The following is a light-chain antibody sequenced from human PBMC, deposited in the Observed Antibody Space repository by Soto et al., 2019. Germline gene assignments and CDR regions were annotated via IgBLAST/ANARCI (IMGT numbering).Light chain of an antibody. J-gene: IGKJ2*01. V-gene: IGKV1-39*01. CDR2: AAS. Sequence: DIQMTQSPSALSASVGDRVTITCRASQTISTYLNWYQQKPGKAPKLLIYAASTLQSGVPSRFSGSGSGTDXXXXXXSLQPEDFATYYCQQSLGIPYTFGQGTRLEIK. CDR3: QQSLGIPYT. CDR1: QTISTY.